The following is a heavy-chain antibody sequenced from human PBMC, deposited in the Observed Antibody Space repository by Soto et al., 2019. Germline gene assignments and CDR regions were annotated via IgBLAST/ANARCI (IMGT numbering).Heavy chain of an antibody. D-gene: IGHD5-18*01. Sequence: QLQLQESGPGLVKPSETLSLTCTVSGGSISSDTYYWGWIRQPPGKGLEWIGSSYYVGSTYYNPSLKSRITISVDTSKNQFSLELRSVTAADTAVYYCARHGQDTAMVRSYYYYAMDVWGQGTTVTVSS. J-gene: IGHJ6*02. CDR3: ARHGQDTAMVRSYYYYAMDV. CDR2: SYYVGST. CDR1: GGSISSDTYY. V-gene: IGHV4-39*01.